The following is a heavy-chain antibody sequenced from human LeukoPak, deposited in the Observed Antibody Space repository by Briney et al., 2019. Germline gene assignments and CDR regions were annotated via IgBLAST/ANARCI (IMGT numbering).Heavy chain of an antibody. CDR3: ASTLPGYSSGWYVDYYYYMDV. D-gene: IGHD6-19*01. V-gene: IGHV4-61*05. CDR1: GGFISNSNSH. CDR2: IYYSGST. Sequence: SETLSLTCTVSGGFISNSNSHWGWIRQPPGEGLEWIGYIYYSGSTNYNPSLKSRVTISVDTSKNQFSLKLSSVTAADTAVYYCASTLPGYSSGWYVDYYYYMDVWGKGTTVTVSS. J-gene: IGHJ6*03.